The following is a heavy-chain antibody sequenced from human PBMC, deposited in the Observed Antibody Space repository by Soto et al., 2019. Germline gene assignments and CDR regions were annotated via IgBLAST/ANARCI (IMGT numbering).Heavy chain of an antibody. J-gene: IGHJ6*02. CDR2: INADYGNT. CDR1: GYTFYSHG. Sequence: GASVKVSCKASGYTFYSHGISWVRQAPGQGLEWMGRINADYGNTQYAQKLQGRVTMTTDTSTSTAYMELRSLRSDDTAVYYCARDGIAAAGTRSRNMDVWGQGTTVTVSS. CDR3: ARDGIAAAGTRSRNMDV. D-gene: IGHD6-13*01. V-gene: IGHV1-18*01.